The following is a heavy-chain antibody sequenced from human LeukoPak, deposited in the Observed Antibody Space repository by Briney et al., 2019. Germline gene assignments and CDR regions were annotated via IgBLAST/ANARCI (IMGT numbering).Heavy chain of an antibody. V-gene: IGHV3-23*01. CDR2: INSGGTT. CDR3: AKRGSRSSTWYYFDF. J-gene: IGHJ4*02. D-gene: IGHD6-13*01. CDR1: GFTFSSYA. Sequence: GGSLRLSCAASGFTFSSYAITRVRQAPGKGLEWVSSINSGGTTYFADSVKGRFTISRDNSKNTAYLQMNSLRVEDTAAYYCAKRGSRSSTWYYFDFWGQGTLVTVSS.